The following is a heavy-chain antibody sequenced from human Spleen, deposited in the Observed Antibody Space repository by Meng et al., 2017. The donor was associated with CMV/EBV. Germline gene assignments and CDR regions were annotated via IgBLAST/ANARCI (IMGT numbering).Heavy chain of an antibody. Sequence: SETLSLTCAVYGGSFSGYYWSWIRQPPGKGLEWIGEINHSGSTNYNPSLKSRVTISVDTSKNQFSLKLSSVTAADTAVYYCARVHYYDSSGYYQLTNFDYWGQGTLVTVS. V-gene: IGHV4-34*01. D-gene: IGHD3-22*01. CDR2: INHSGST. CDR1: GGSFSGYY. CDR3: ARVHYYDSSGYYQLTNFDY. J-gene: IGHJ4*02.